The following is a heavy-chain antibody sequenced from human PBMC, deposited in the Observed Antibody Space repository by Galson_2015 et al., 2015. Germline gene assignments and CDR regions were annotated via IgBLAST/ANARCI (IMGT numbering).Heavy chain of an antibody. Sequence: SLRLSCAASGFTFSFYDMHWARQVTGKGLEWVSAIGTAGDTYYPGSVKGRFTISRENAKNSLYLQMNSLRAGDTAVYYCARANYGSGRPSNWYFDLWGRGTLVTVSP. CDR1: GFTFSFYD. J-gene: IGHJ2*01. D-gene: IGHD3-10*01. V-gene: IGHV3-13*01. CDR3: ARANYGSGRPSNWYFDL. CDR2: IGTAGDT.